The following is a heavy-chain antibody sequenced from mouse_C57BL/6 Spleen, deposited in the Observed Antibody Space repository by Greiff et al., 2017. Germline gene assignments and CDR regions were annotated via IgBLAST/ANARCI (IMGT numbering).Heavy chain of an antibody. CDR3: ARLITTTYWYFDV. Sequence: VQLQQPGAELVKPGASVKLSCKASGYTFTSYWMHWVKQRPGQGLEWIGMIHPNSGSTNYNEKFKSKATLTVDKSSSTAYMQLSSLASEDSAVYYCARLITTTYWYFDVWGTGTTVTVSS. CDR1: GYTFTSYW. CDR2: IHPNSGST. V-gene: IGHV1-64*01. J-gene: IGHJ1*03. D-gene: IGHD1-1*01.